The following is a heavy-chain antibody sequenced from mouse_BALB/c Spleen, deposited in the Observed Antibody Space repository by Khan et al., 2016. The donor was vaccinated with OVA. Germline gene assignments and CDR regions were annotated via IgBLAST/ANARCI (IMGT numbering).Heavy chain of an antibody. CDR1: GFTFSDYY. Sequence: EVELVESGGGLVKPGGSLKLSCAASGFTFSDYYMYWVRQTPEKRLEWVATISDGGSYTYYPDSVKGRFTISRDDAKNNLYLQMSSLKSDDTAMYSCARGCFGNPFACWGQGTLVTVSA. J-gene: IGHJ3*01. D-gene: IGHD2-1*01. CDR3: ARGCFGNPFAC. V-gene: IGHV5-4*02. CDR2: ISDGGSYT.